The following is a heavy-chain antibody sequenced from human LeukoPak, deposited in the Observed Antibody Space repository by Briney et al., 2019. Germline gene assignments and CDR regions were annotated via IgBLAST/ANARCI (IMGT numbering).Heavy chain of an antibody. V-gene: IGHV1-24*01. Sequence: ASVKVSCKVSGYTLTELSMHWVRQAPGKGLEGMGGFDPEDGETIYAQKFQGRVTMTEDTSTDTAYMELSSLRSEDTAVYYCATGRTYYGSGSYYRYYFDYWGQGTLVTVSS. CDR3: ATGRTYYGSGSYYRYYFDY. J-gene: IGHJ4*02. D-gene: IGHD3-10*01. CDR1: GYTLTELS. CDR2: FDPEDGET.